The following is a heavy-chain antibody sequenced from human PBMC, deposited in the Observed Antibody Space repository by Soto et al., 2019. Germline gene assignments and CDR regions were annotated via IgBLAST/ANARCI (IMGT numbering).Heavy chain of an antibody. CDR2: MNPNSGNT. Sequence: ASVKVSCKASGYTFTSYDINWVRQATGQGLEWMGWMNPNSGNTGYAQKFQGRVTMTRNTSISTAYMELSSLRSEDTAVYYCARGRRVRGVTKYYYYYMDVRAKRTTVTVSS. V-gene: IGHV1-8*01. CDR1: GYTFTSYD. D-gene: IGHD3-10*01. J-gene: IGHJ6*03. CDR3: ARGRRVRGVTKYYYYYMDV.